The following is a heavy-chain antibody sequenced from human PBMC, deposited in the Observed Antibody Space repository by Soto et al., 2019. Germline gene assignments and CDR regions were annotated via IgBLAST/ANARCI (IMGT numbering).Heavy chain of an antibody. J-gene: IGHJ2*01. V-gene: IGHV1-69*01. CDR2: IIPIYGTA. CDR1: GDTFNKHT. D-gene: IGHD5-12*01. CDR3: ARDGHGYNYWYFDL. Sequence: QVQLVQSGAEVREPGSSVKVSCKVSGDTFNKHTINWVRQAPGQGLEWMAGIIPIYGTANYALKFHDRIKVTADESTATAYMELNSLTSEDTAIYYCARDGHGYNYWYFDLWGRGTLITVSS.